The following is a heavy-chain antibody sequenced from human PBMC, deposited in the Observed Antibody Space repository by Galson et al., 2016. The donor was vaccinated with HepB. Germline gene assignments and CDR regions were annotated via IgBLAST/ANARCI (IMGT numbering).Heavy chain of an antibody. D-gene: IGHD2-21*01. J-gene: IGHJ5*02. Sequence: SETLSLTCGVYGGSFTAYYWSWIRQPPGKGLEWIGEINHSGSTKSNPSLKTRVTISVDTSKNQFSLNLTSTTAADTAVYYCARVVVAATNWFDLWGQGTLVTVSS. V-gene: IGHV4-34*01. CDR3: ARVVVAATNWFDL. CDR1: GGSFTAYY. CDR2: INHSGST.